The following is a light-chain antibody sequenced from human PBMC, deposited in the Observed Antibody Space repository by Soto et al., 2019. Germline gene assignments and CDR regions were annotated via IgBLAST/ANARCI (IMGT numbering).Light chain of an antibody. J-gene: IGLJ2*01. CDR3: SSYTINNTRL. CDR1: SSDVGGYNY. Sequence: QSALTQPASVSGSPGQSISISCTGTSSDVGGYNYVSWYQHHPGKAPKLMIFDVTNRPSGVSNRFSGSKSDNTASLTISGLQAEDEADYYCSSYTINNTRLFGGGTKVTVL. CDR2: DVT. V-gene: IGLV2-14*03.